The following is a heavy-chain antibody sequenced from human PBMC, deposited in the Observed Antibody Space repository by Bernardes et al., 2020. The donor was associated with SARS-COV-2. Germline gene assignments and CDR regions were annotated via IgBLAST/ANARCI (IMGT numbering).Heavy chain of an antibody. CDR1: GLTFSSYA. V-gene: IGHV3-23*01. Sequence: GGSLRLSCAASGLTFSSYAMTWVRQAPGKGLDWVSAISGGGGSTYYADSVKGRFTISRDNSKNTLYLQMNSLRAEDTAVYHCAACYYDSNGYYHESFDIWGQGTMVTVSS. CDR3: AACYYDSNGYYHESFDI. CDR2: ISGGGGST. J-gene: IGHJ3*02. D-gene: IGHD3-22*01.